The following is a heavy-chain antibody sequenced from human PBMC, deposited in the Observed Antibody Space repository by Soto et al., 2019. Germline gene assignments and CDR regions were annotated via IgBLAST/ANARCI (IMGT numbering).Heavy chain of an antibody. CDR2: IIPIFGTA. Sequence: QVQLVQSGAEVQKPGSSVKVSCKASGGTFSSYAISWVRQAPGQGLEWMGGIIPIFGTANYAQKFQGRVTITADEITSTADMELSSLRSKDRAVYYGAGANPHHARSSYYYGMDVWGQGTTVTVSS. J-gene: IGHJ6*02. CDR3: AGANPHHARSSYYYGMDV. CDR1: GGTFSSYA. V-gene: IGHV1-69*01.